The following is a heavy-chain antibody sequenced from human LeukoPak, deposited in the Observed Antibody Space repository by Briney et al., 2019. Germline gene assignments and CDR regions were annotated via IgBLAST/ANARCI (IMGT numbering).Heavy chain of an antibody. CDR3: AKITEYSSGWFDY. CDR1: GFTFDDYA. D-gene: IGHD6-19*01. Sequence: PGRSLGLSCAASGFTFDDYAMHWVRQAPGKGLEWVSGISWNSGSIGYADSVKGRFTISRDNAKNSPYLQMNSLRAEDTALYYCAKITEYSSGWFDYWGQGTLVTVSS. J-gene: IGHJ4*02. CDR2: ISWNSGSI. V-gene: IGHV3-9*01.